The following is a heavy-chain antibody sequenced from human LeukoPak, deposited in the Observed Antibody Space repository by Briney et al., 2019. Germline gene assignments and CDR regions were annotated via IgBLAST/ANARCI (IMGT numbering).Heavy chain of an antibody. Sequence: SETLSLTCAVYGGSFSGYYWSWIRQPPGKGLEWIGEINHSGSTNYNSSLKSRVTISVDTSKNQFSLKLSAVTAADTAVYYCARHRTVPAASHYYYYYYMDVWGKGTTVTISS. D-gene: IGHD2-2*01. V-gene: IGHV4-34*01. J-gene: IGHJ6*03. CDR3: ARHRTVPAASHYYYYYYMDV. CDR2: INHSGST. CDR1: GGSFSGYY.